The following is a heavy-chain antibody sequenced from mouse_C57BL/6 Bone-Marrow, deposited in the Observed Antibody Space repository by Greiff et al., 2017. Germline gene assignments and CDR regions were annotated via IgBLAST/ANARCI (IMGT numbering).Heavy chain of an antibody. Sequence: EVKLVESGGGLVKPGGSLKLSCAASGFTFSDYGMHWVRQAPEKGLEWVAYISSGSSTIYYADTVKGRFTISRDNAKNTLFLQMTSLRSEDTAMYYCARTYYYGSSWAWFAYWGQGTLVTVSA. J-gene: IGHJ3*01. CDR3: ARTYYYGSSWAWFAY. CDR2: ISSGSSTI. D-gene: IGHD1-1*01. CDR1: GFTFSDYG. V-gene: IGHV5-17*01.